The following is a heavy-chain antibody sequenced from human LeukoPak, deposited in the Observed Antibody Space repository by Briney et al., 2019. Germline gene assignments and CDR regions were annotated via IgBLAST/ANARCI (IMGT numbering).Heavy chain of an antibody. J-gene: IGHJ6*02. CDR3: ARDRNQARSWSYYYYGMDV. Sequence: GGSLRLSCAASGFTVSSNYMSWVRQAPGKGLEWVSVIYSGGSTYYADSVKGRFTISRDNSKNTLYLQMNSLRAEDTAVYYCARDRNQARSWSYYYYGMDVWGQGTTVTVSS. V-gene: IGHV3-66*01. D-gene: IGHD6-13*01. CDR1: GFTVSSNY. CDR2: IYSGGST.